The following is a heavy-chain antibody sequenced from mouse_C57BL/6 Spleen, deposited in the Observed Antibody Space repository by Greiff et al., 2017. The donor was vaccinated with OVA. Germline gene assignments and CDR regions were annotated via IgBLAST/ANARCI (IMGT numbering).Heavy chain of an antibody. V-gene: IGHV1-18*01. D-gene: IGHD2-14*01. CDR1: GYTFTDYN. CDR3: ASRDDGGFDY. Sequence: VQLQQSGPELVKPGASVKLPCKASGYTFTDYNMAWVKQSHGKSLEWIGDINPNNGGTYYNQKFKGKATLTVDKSSSTAYMELRSLTSEDTAVYYCASRDDGGFDYWGQGTTLTVSS. CDR2: INPNNGGT. J-gene: IGHJ2*01.